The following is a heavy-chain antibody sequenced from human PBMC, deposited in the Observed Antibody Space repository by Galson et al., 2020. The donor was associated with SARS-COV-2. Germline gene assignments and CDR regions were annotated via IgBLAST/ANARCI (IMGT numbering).Heavy chain of an antibody. CDR1: GFTFSSYD. Sequence: GGSLRLSCAASGFTFSSYDMHWVRQATGKGLEWVSAIGTAGDTYYPGSVKGRFTISRENAKNSLYLQMNSLRAGDTAVYYCARGATTDSSSWYGHSFYYYYYMDVWGKVTTVTVSS. V-gene: IGHV3-13*01. CDR2: IGTAGDT. CDR3: ARGATTDSSSWYGHSFYYYYYMDV. D-gene: IGHD6-13*01. J-gene: IGHJ6*03.